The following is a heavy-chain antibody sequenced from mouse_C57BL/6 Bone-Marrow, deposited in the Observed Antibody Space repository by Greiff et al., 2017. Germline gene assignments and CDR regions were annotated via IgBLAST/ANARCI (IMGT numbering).Heavy chain of an antibody. CDR1: GYTFTRYW. CDR3: AGIYYYGSSYYYYAMDY. CDR2: IYPGSGST. J-gene: IGHJ4*01. D-gene: IGHD1-1*01. V-gene: IGHV1-55*01. Sequence: QVQLQQPGAELVKPGASVKMSCKASGYTFTRYWITWVKQRPGQGLEWIGDIYPGSGSTNYNEKFKSKATLTVDTSSSTAYMQLRSLTSEYSAVYYCAGIYYYGSSYYYYAMDYWGQGTSVTVSS.